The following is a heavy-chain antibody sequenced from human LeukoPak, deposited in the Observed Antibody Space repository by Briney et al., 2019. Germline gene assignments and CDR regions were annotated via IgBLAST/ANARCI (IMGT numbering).Heavy chain of an antibody. D-gene: IGHD3-10*01. V-gene: IGHV3-21*01. CDR2: ISSSSSYI. CDR1: GFTFSSYS. CDR3: ARGGLGSYYFDY. Sequence: GGSLRLSCAASGFTFSSYSMNWVRQAPGKGLEWVLSISSSSSYIYYADSVKGRFTISRDNAKNSLYLQMNSLRAEDTAVYYCARGGLGSYYFDYWGQGTLVTVSS. J-gene: IGHJ4*02.